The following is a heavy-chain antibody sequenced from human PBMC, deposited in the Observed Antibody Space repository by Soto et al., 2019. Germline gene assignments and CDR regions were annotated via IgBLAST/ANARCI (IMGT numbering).Heavy chain of an antibody. CDR2: ISYDGSNK. J-gene: IGHJ4*02. CDR1: GFTFSSYA. CDR3: ARGQRVVRIFPLWDFDY. D-gene: IGHD3-3*01. V-gene: IGHV3-30-3*01. Sequence: QPGGSLRLSCAASGFTFSSYAMHWVRQAPGKGLEWVAVISYDGSNKYYADSVKGRFTISRDNSKNTLYLQMNSLRAEDTAVYYCARGQRVVRIFPLWDFDYWGQGTLVTVSS.